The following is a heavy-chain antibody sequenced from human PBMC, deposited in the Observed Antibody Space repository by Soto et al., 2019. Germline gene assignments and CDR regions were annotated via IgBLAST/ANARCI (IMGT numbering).Heavy chain of an antibody. J-gene: IGHJ3*01. V-gene: IGHV4-4*02. CDR1: GDSISSSKW. Sequence: QVQLQESGPGLVKPSGTLSLTCAVSGDSISSSKWWTWVRQPPGKGLEWIGDTLHSGDTNYSPSLKSRIIISVDKSTNQFSLELTSVTAAATAVSYCAYSPGWFRHDVWGQGTLVIVSP. D-gene: IGHD6-19*01. CDR2: TLHSGDT. CDR3: AYSPGWFRHDV.